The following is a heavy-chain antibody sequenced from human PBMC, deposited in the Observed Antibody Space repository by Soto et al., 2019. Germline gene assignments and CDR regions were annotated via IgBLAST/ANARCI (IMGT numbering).Heavy chain of an antibody. Sequence: GGSLRLSCAASGFTFRNYAMNWVRQAPGKGLEWVSAISGSGGTTYYAGSVKGRFTISRDNSKNTLYLQMNSLRAEETAVYYCAKVGLVVPTAPFDYWGQGALVTVSS. CDR1: GFTFRNYA. V-gene: IGHV3-23*01. D-gene: IGHD2-2*01. CDR2: ISGSGGTT. CDR3: AKVGLVVPTAPFDY. J-gene: IGHJ4*02.